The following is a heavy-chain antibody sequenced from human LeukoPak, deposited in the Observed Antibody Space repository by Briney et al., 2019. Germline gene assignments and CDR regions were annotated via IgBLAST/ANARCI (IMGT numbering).Heavy chain of an antibody. CDR2: VIPLYGTS. CDR1: GGTVTNFA. V-gene: IGHV1-69*13. D-gene: IGHD1-1*01. J-gene: IGHJ5*02. CDR3: ARDQAARRNWNDGGDGFDP. Sequence: ASVKVSCKASGGTVTNFAISWVRQAPGQGLEWVGGVIPLYGTSSYAQKFQGRVTITADDSTSTAYMELTSLRSEDTAVYYCARDQAARRNWNDGGDGFDPWGQGTLVTVSS.